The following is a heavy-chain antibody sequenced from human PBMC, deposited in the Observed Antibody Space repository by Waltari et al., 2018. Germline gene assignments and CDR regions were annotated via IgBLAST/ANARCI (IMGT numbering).Heavy chain of an antibody. CDR3: AREFCSDGVCSDDAFDI. CDR1: VYLFTAYA. Sequence: VQLVQPGAEVKQPGASVKVSCTASVYLFTAYAIHWVRLAPGHGPEWMGWIDPETGDIKYEQKLQGRVTMTTDMSRSTVYMGLGRVESDDTAVYYCAREFCSDGVCSDDAFDIWGQGTLVTVSS. D-gene: IGHD2-15*01. V-gene: IGHV1-2*02. J-gene: IGHJ3*02. CDR2: IDPETGDI.